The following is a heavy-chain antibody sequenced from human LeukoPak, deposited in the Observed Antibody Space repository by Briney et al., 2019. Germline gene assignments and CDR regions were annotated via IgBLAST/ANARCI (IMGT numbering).Heavy chain of an antibody. CDR2: IYYSGST. Sequence: KPSETLSLTCIVSGGSISSYYWSWIRQPPGKGLEWIGYIYYSGSTKYNPSLNSRATISVDMSKNQFSLNLSSVTAADTAVYYCARGRGDSGCPFDYWGQGTLVTGSS. V-gene: IGHV4-59*01. CDR1: GGSISSYY. D-gene: IGHD3-10*01. J-gene: IGHJ4*02. CDR3: ARGRGDSGCPFDY.